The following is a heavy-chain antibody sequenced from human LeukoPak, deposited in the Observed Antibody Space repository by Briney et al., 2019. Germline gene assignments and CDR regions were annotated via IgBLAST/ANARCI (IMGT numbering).Heavy chain of an antibody. CDR2: IKFDGSEI. J-gene: IGHJ4*02. CDR3: ARGLVEFGGASDY. CDR1: EFTFSNYW. D-gene: IGHD3-16*01. V-gene: IGHV3-7*01. Sequence: GGSLRLSCAASEFTFSNYWMSWVRQAPGKGLEWVANIKFDGSEIFYVDSVKGRFTISRDNAKNSLYLQMDSLRGEDTAVYYCARGLVEFGGASDYWGQGTLVTVSS.